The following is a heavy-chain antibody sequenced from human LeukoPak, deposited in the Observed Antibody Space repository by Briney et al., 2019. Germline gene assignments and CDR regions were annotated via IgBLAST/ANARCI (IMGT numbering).Heavy chain of an antibody. V-gene: IGHV1-8*01. J-gene: IGHJ3*02. CDR1: GYTFTSYD. Sequence: ASVKVSCKASGYTFTSYDINWVRQATGQGLERMGWMNPNSGNTGYAQKFQGRVTMTRNTSISTAYMELSSLRSEDTAVYYCARGHSSGWYEWAFDIWGQGTMVTVSS. CDR2: MNPNSGNT. CDR3: ARGHSSGWYEWAFDI. D-gene: IGHD6-19*01.